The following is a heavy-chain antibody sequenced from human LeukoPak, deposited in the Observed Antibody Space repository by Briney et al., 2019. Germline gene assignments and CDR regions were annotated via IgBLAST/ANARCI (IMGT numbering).Heavy chain of an antibody. V-gene: IGHV3-48*01. CDR2: INSSSSSI. CDR3: ARVYRRYFDY. J-gene: IGHJ4*02. Sequence: HTGGSLRLSCAASGFIFSSYSMNWVRQAPGKGLEWVSYINSSSSSIYYADAVKGRFTISRDNAKNSLYLQMNSLRAEDTAVYYCARVYRRYFDYWGQGTLVTVSS. CDR1: GFIFSSYS. D-gene: IGHD1-14*01.